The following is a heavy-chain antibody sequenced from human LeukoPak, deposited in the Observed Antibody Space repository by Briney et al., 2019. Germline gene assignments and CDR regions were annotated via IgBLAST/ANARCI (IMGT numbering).Heavy chain of an antibody. CDR2: INPNSGGT. CDR3: ARSNYYGSGRLDY. D-gene: IGHD3-10*01. CDR1: GYTFTGYY. Sequence: ASVKVSCKASGYTFTGYYMHWVRQAPGQGLEWMGWINPNSGGTNYAQKFQGRVTMTRDTSISTAYMELSRLRSDDTAVYCCARSNYYGSGRLDYWGQGTLVTVSS. V-gene: IGHV1-2*02. J-gene: IGHJ4*02.